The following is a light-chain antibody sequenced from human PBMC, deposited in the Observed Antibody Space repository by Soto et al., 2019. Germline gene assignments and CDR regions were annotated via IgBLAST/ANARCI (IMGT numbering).Light chain of an antibody. J-gene: IGKJ2*01. CDR1: PSVSSY. Sequence: EIVLTQSPATLSLSPGERATLSCRASPSVSSYLAWYQQKPGQAPRLLIYDASNRATGIPARFSGSGSGTDFTLPISSLEPEDFAVYYCQQRSNWSRTFGQGTKLEIK. V-gene: IGKV3-11*01. CDR3: QQRSNWSRT. CDR2: DAS.